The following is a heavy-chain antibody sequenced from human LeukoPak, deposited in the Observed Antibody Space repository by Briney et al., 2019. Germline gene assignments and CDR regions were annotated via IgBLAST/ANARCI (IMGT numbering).Heavy chain of an antibody. Sequence: PSETLSLICAVYGGXFSGYYCSWIRQPPGKGLEWIGEINHSGSTNYNPSLKSRVTISVDTSKNQFSLKLSSVTAADTAVYYCARDRNDTAMAKYTDYWGQGTLVTVSS. V-gene: IGHV4-34*01. CDR1: GGXFSGYY. CDR3: ARDRNDTAMAKYTDY. CDR2: INHSGST. J-gene: IGHJ4*02. D-gene: IGHD5-18*01.